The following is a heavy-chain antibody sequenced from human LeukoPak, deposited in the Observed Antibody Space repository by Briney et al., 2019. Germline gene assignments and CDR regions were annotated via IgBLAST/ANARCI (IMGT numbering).Heavy chain of an antibody. D-gene: IGHD3-3*01. CDR1: GGTFSSYA. CDR2: IIPIFGTA. Sequence: SVKVSCKASGGTFSSYAISWVRQAPGQGLEWMGGIIPIFGTANYAQKFQGRVTITADESTSTAYMELSSLRSEDTAVYYCAREGPLEWSTTSYFDYWGQGTLVTVSS. V-gene: IGHV1-69*01. CDR3: AREGPLEWSTTSYFDY. J-gene: IGHJ4*02.